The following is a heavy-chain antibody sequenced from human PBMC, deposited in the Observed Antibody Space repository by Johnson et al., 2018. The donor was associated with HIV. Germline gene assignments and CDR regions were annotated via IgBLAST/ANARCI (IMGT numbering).Heavy chain of an antibody. J-gene: IGHJ3*01. D-gene: IGHD6-13*01. CDR1: GFTFSDYY. Sequence: QLVESGGGLVKPGGSLRLSCAASGFTFSDYYMSWIRQAPGKGLEWVSYITGSGSSIYYADSVKGRFTISRDNAKNSLYLQMNSLRPEDTALYYCAKDEAQTLASAGRDAFDFWGQGTAVTV. CDR3: AKDEAQTLASAGRDAFDF. CDR2: ITGSGSSI. V-gene: IGHV3-11*04.